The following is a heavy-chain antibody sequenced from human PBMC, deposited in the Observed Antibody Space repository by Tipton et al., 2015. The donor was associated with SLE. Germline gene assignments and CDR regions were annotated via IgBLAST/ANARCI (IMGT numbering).Heavy chain of an antibody. J-gene: IGHJ3*02. D-gene: IGHD1-7*01. V-gene: IGHV4-39*07. CDR1: GGSISSSSYF. Sequence: TLSLTCTVSGGSISSSSYFWGWIRQPPGKGLEWIGSIYYSGSTYYKSSLKSRVTISVDTSKNQFSLKLSSVTAADTAVYYCARDSRTTAAAFDIWGQGTMVTVSS. CDR3: ARDSRTTAAAFDI. CDR2: IYYSGST.